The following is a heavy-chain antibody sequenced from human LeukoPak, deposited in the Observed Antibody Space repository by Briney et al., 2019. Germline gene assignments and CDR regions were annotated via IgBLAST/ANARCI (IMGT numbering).Heavy chain of an antibody. Sequence: SETLSLTCAVYGGSFSGYYWSWIRQPPGKGPEWIGEINHSGSTNYNPSLKSRVTISVDTSKNQFSLKLSSVTAADTAVYYCARGVDSGWYANYFDYWGQGTLVTVSS. V-gene: IGHV4-34*01. D-gene: IGHD6-19*01. CDR1: GGSFSGYY. CDR2: INHSGST. CDR3: ARGVDSGWYANYFDY. J-gene: IGHJ4*02.